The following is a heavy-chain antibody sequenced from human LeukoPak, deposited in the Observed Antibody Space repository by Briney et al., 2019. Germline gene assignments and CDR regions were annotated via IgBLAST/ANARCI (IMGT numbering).Heavy chain of an antibody. Sequence: ASVKVSCKASGYTFTSYHINWVRQATGQGLECMVWMNPNSGNTGYAQKFQGRVTMTRTTSISTAYMELSSLRSEDTAVYSCARVEFGGKYFQHWGQGTLVTVSS. J-gene: IGHJ1*01. CDR3: ARVEFGGKYFQH. CDR2: MNPNSGNT. CDR1: GYTFTSYH. D-gene: IGHD3-10*01. V-gene: IGHV1-8*01.